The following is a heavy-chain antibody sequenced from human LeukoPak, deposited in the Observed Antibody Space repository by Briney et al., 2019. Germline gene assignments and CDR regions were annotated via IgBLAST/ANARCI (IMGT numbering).Heavy chain of an antibody. V-gene: IGHV5-51*01. J-gene: IGHJ4*02. CDR1: GSRFTSYW. D-gene: IGHD5-24*01. Sequence: GESLKISFKGSGSRFTSYWIGWVRPMPGKGLEWMGIIYPGDSDTRYSPSFQGQVTISAEKSISTAYLQWSSLKASDTALYYCASRKKGMATAGFDYWGQGTLVTVSS. CDR2: IYPGDSDT. CDR3: ASRKKGMATAGFDY.